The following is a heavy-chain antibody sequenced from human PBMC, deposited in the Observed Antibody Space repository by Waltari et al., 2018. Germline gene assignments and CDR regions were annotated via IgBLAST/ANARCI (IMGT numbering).Heavy chain of an antibody. J-gene: IGHJ3*02. Sequence: EVQLVESGGGLVQPGGSLRLSCAASGVIFSSYDMNWVRQAPGKGLEWVSHISKSSSTLYYADSVKGRFTISRDNAENSLYLQMNSLRADDTAVYYCAREGDGYSPSALDIWGQGTMVTVSS. CDR2: ISKSSSTL. V-gene: IGHV3-48*04. CDR1: GVIFSSYD. CDR3: AREGDGYSPSALDI. D-gene: IGHD4-4*01.